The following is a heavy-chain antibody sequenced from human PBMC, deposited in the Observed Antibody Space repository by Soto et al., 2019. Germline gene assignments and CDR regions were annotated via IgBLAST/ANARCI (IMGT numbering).Heavy chain of an antibody. Sequence: QEQLVQAEAEEKKPGSSVRISCRASGGTFSNDAVSWVRQAPGHGLQWMGGIIRIFGTTHYAQKFQGGVTITAEESTATAYMELRSVTSEDAAVYYCATGLRTGIYGMDVWGQGTAVTVSS. CDR2: IIRIFGTT. CDR1: GGTFSNDA. J-gene: IGHJ6*02. D-gene: IGHD3-10*01. V-gene: IGHV1-69*01. CDR3: ATGLRTGIYGMDV.